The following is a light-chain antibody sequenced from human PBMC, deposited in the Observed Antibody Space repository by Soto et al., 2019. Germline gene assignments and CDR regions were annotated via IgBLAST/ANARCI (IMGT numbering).Light chain of an antibody. J-gene: IGKJ1*01. CDR3: QQSYSTPWT. V-gene: IGKV1-39*01. CDR1: QSISSS. CDR2: AAS. Sequence: DIQITQAPSSLSASVVHTVTITCRASQSISSSLNWSQQKPGKAPKALIYAASTLQSGVPSWFSGSGSGRDFTLTINWLQPEDFATYYCQQSYSTPWTFGKGNKVDIK.